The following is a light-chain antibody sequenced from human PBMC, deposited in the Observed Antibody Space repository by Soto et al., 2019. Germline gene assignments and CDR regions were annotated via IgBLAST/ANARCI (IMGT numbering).Light chain of an antibody. Sequence: EIAMTQSPGPLSVSPGERATLSCRASESVSSNLAWYQQKPGQAPSLLIYGASTRAAGVPVRFSGSGSGTEFTLTISSLQSEDFAVYYCQQYNYWPRTFGQGTKVEIK. CDR2: GAS. V-gene: IGKV3-15*01. CDR3: QQYNYWPRT. CDR1: ESVSSN. J-gene: IGKJ1*01.